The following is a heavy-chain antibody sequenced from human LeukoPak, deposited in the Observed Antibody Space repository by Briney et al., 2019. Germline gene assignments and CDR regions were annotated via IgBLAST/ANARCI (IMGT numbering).Heavy chain of an antibody. Sequence: SETLSLTCTVSGGSISSSGSYWGWIRQPPGKGLEWIGSIYYSGNPYYNPSLKSRVTISVDKSKNQVSLKLSSVTAADTAVYYCARGLHSTMPYWGYWGQGTLVTVSS. CDR1: GGSISSSGSY. D-gene: IGHD2-2*01. CDR2: IYYSGNP. CDR3: ARGLHSTMPYWGY. J-gene: IGHJ4*02. V-gene: IGHV4-39*07.